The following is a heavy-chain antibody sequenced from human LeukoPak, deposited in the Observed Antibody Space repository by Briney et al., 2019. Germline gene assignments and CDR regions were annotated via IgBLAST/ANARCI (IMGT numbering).Heavy chain of an antibody. J-gene: IGHJ4*02. CDR3: ACNQQLRENYFDY. V-gene: IGHV1-69*06. CDR1: GGTFSSYA. CDR2: IIPIFGTA. Sequence: ASVKVSCQASGGTFSSYAISWVRQAPGQGLEWMGGIIPIFGTANYAQKFQGRVTITADKSTSTAYMELSSLRSEDTAVYYCACNQQLRENYFDYWGQGTLVTVSS. D-gene: IGHD2-2*01.